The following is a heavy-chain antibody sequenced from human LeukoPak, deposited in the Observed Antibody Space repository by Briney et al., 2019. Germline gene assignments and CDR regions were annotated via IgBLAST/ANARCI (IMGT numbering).Heavy chain of an antibody. CDR1: GDSISTSNSY. CDR2: IYYSGST. CDR3: AKSGGYGLIDY. Sequence: PSETLSLTCTVSGDSISTSNSYWGWIRQPPGKALEWIGSIYYSGSTYYNASLQSRVTISIETSKNQISLRLNSVTAADTAIYYCAKSGGYGLIDYWGQGTLVTVSS. V-gene: IGHV4-39*01. J-gene: IGHJ4*02. D-gene: IGHD1-26*01.